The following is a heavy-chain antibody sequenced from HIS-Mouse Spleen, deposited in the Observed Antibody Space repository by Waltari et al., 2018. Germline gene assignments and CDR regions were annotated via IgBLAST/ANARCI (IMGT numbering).Heavy chain of an antibody. CDR3: AREIPYSSSWYDWYFDL. V-gene: IGHV4-39*07. CDR1: GRSIRRSSYY. CDR2: IYYSEST. Sequence: QLQLQESGPGLVKPSATPSLTCTVPGRSIRRSSYYWGWIRQPPGKGLEWIGSIYYSESTYYNPSLKSRVTISVDTSKNQFSLKLSSVTAADTAVYYCAREIPYSSSWYDWYFDLWGRGTLVTVTS. J-gene: IGHJ2*01. D-gene: IGHD6-13*01.